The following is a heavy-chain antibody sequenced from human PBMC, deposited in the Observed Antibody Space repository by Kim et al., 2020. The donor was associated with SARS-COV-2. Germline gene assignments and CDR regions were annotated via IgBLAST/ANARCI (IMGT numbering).Heavy chain of an antibody. CDR3: ARALLSSEGD. J-gene: IGHJ1*01. CDR2: IKQDGSEK. D-gene: IGHD3-10*01. Sequence: GGSLRLSCAASGFTFSAYWMIWVRQAPGKGLEGVANIKQDGSEKNYVDSVKGRFTISRDNAKNSLYLHMNNLSVEDTAVYYCARALLSSEGDWGQGVLVT. CDR1: GFTFSAYW. V-gene: IGHV3-7*03.